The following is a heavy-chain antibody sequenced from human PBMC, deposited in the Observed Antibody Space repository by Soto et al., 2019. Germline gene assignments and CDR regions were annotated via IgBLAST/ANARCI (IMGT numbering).Heavy chain of an antibody. D-gene: IGHD2-8*01. CDR2: IYYSGST. CDR1: GGSISSGDYY. Sequence: KTSETLSLTCTVSGGSISSGDYYWSWIRQPPGKGLEWIGYIYYSGSTYYNPSLKSRVTISVDTSKNQFSLKLSSVTAADTAVYYCASGYCTNGVCYPQFYWGQGTLVTVSS. V-gene: IGHV4-30-4*01. J-gene: IGHJ4*02. CDR3: ASGYCTNGVCYPQFY.